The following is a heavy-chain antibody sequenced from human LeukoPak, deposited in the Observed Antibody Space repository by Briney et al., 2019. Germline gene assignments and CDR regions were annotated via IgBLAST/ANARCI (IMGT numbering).Heavy chain of an antibody. V-gene: IGHV1-2*02. J-gene: IGHJ4*02. D-gene: IGHD3-22*01. CDR2: INPNSGGT. CDR3: ARDPSQDSSGYAN. Sequence: GASVKVSCKASGYTFTIYAMNWVRQAPGQGLEWMGWINPNSGGTNYAQKFQGRVTMTRDTSISTAYMELSRLRSDDTAVYYCARDPSQDSSGYANWGQGTLVTVSS. CDR1: GYTFTIYA.